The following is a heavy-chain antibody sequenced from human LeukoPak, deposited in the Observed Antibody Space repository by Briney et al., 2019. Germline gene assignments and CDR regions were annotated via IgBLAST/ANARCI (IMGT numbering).Heavy chain of an antibody. CDR3: ARDRATLCSSRIRHHSGNYYMDV. Sequence: ASVKVSCKTSGYTFTGYYMHWVRQAPGQGLEWMGWINPNNGDTKYAQKFLGRVTMTRDTSISTAYMELSGLRSDDTAVYYCARDRATLCSSRIRHHSGNYYMDVWGKGTTVTVSS. CDR1: GYTFTGYY. J-gene: IGHJ6*03. V-gene: IGHV1-2*02. CDR2: INPNNGDT. D-gene: IGHD2-2*01.